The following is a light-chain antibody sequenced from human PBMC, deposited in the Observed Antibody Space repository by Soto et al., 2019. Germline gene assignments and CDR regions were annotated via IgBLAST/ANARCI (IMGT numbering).Light chain of an antibody. Sequence: EVVMTQSPATLSVSPGERATLSCRASQSVSRNVAWYQQKPGQAPRLLIYDASTRATGTPDRFSGTGSGTEFTLTISSLQSEDFALYCFHQYNNWPLTFGGGTKVEIK. CDR2: DAS. CDR1: QSVSRN. CDR3: HQYNNWPLT. V-gene: IGKV3-15*01. J-gene: IGKJ4*01.